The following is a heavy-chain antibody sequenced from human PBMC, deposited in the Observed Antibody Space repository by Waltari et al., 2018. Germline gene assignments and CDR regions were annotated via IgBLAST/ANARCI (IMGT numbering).Heavy chain of an antibody. CDR1: GDSFSSHF. D-gene: IGHD1-26*01. CDR3: ARGHGGSYYVFDY. CDR2: IYYSGGA. V-gene: IGHV4-59*11. J-gene: IGHJ4*02. Sequence: QVQLQESGPGLVKPSETLSLTCSVSGDSFSSHFWSWFRQPPGKGLQWLGYIYYSGGADSNPSLKSRVTISVDTSKNQFSLKLTSVIAADTAVYYCARGHGGSYYVFDYWGQGTLVTVSS.